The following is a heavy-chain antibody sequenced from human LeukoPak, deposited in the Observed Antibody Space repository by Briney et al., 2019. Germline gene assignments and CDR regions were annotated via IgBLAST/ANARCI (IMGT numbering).Heavy chain of an antibody. J-gene: IGHJ4*02. CDR3: TRRTEMATIEDFDY. CDR1: GFTFSGSA. CDR2: IISKANSYAT. V-gene: IGHV3-73*01. D-gene: IGHD5-24*01. Sequence: GGSLRLSCAASGFTFSGSAMHWVRQASGKGLEWVGRIISKANSYATAYAASVKGRFTISRDDSKNTAYLQMNSLKTEDTAVYYCTRRTEMATIEDFDYWGQGTLVTVSS.